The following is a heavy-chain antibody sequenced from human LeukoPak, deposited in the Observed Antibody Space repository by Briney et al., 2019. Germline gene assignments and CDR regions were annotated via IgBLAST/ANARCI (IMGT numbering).Heavy chain of an antibody. CDR2: IKPDGSEI. Sequence: GGSLRLSCAASGFSFSRYWMSWVRQAPVRGLEWVANIKPDGSEIYYVDSVKGRFTISRDNAKNAVYLQMNSLRAEDTAVYYCAELGITMIGGVWGKGTTVTISS. J-gene: IGHJ6*04. CDR3: AELGITMIGGV. CDR1: GFSFSRYW. V-gene: IGHV3-7*01. D-gene: IGHD3-10*02.